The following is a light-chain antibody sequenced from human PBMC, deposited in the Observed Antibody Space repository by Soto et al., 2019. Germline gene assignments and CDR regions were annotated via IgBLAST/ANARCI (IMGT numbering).Light chain of an antibody. J-gene: IGLJ2*01. CDR3: GTWDSSLSAVV. CDR1: SSNIGNNY. CDR2: DNN. V-gene: IGLV1-51*01. Sequence: QSELTQPPSVSAAPGQKVTISCSGSSSNIGNNYVSWYQQLPGTAPKLLIYDNNNRPSGIPDRFSGSKSGTSATLGITGLQTGDEADYYCGTWDSSLSAVVFGGGTKVTVL.